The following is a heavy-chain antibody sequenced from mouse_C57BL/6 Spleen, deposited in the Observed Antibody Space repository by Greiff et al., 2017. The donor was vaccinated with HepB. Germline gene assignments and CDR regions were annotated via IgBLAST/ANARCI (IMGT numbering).Heavy chain of an antibody. CDR2: IAPEDGET. CDR1: GFNIKDYY. Sequence: VQLKESGAELVKPGASVKLSCTASGFNIKDYYMPWVKQRTEQGLEWIGRIAPEDGETKYAPKFQGKATITADTSANTAYLQLSSLTSEDTAVYYCATPYGSSPYYAMDYWGQGTSVTVSS. V-gene: IGHV14-2*01. CDR3: ATPYGSSPYYAMDY. J-gene: IGHJ4*01. D-gene: IGHD1-1*01.